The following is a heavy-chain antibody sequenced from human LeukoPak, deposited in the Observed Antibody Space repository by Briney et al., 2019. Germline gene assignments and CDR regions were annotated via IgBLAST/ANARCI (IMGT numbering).Heavy chain of an antibody. CDR3: ARDRPSYVVVTASGDDAFDI. V-gene: IGHV1-18*01. J-gene: IGHJ3*02. CDR1: GYTFTSYG. CDR2: ISAYNGNT. D-gene: IGHD2-21*02. Sequence: ASVKVSCKASGYTFTSYGISWVRQAPGQGLEWMGWISAYNGNTNYAQKLQGRVTMTTDTSTSTAYMELRSLRSDDTAMYYCARDRPSYVVVTASGDDAFDIWGQGTMVTVSS.